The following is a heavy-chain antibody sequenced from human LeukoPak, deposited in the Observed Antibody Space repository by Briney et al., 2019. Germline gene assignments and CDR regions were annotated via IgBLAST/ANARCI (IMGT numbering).Heavy chain of an antibody. CDR2: ISGSGGST. V-gene: IGHV3-23*01. D-gene: IGHD5-24*01. J-gene: IGHJ4*02. CDR3: AKVIWLQFVVGPMGY. CDR1: GFTFSSYA. Sequence: GGSLRLSCAASGFTFSSYAMSWVRQAPGKGLEWVSAISGSGGSTYYADSVKGRFTISRDNPKNTLYLQMNSLRAKDTAVYYCAKVIWLQFVVGPMGYWGQGTLVTVSS.